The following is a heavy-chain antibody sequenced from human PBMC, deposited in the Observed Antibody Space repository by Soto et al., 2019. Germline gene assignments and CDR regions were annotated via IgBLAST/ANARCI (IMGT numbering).Heavy chain of an antibody. Sequence: SETLSLTCTVSGGSISSSTYYWGWIRQPPGKGLEWIGYIYYSGSTNYNPSLKSRVTISVDTSKNQFSLKLSSVTAADTAVYYCARAAPRYCSGGSCYSGMDYWGQGTLVTVSS. CDR3: ARAAPRYCSGGSCYSGMDY. J-gene: IGHJ4*02. CDR2: IYYSGST. CDR1: GGSISSSTYY. V-gene: IGHV4-61*05. D-gene: IGHD2-15*01.